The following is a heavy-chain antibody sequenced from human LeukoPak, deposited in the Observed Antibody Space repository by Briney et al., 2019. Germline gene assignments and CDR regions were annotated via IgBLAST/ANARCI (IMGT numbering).Heavy chain of an antibody. CDR3: ARHRGDYFAFDI. V-gene: IGHV3-53*01. CDR2: IYSGGST. CDR1: GFTVSSNY. J-gene: IGHJ3*02. D-gene: IGHD2-21*02. Sequence: GGSLRLSCAASGFTVSSNYISWVRQAPGKGLEWVSVIYSGGSTYYADSVKGRFTISRDNSKNTLYLQMNSLRAEDTAVYYCARHRGDYFAFDIWGQGTMVTVSS.